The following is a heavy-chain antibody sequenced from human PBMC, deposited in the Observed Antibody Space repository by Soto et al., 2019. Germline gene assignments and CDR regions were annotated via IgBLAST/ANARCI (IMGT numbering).Heavy chain of an antibody. CDR2: IKSKTDGGTT. V-gene: IGHV3-15*01. Sequence: GGSLRLSCAASGFTFSNAWMSWVRQAPGKGLEWVGRIKSKTDGGTTDYAAPVKGRFTIPRDDSKNTLYLQMNSLKTEDTAVYYCTLDGTVTTGRLFDPWGQGTLVTVSS. CDR1: GFTFSNAW. D-gene: IGHD4-4*01. J-gene: IGHJ5*02. CDR3: TLDGTVTTGRLFDP.